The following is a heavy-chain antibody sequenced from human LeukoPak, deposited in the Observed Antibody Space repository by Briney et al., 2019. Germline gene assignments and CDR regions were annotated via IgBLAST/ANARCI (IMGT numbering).Heavy chain of an antibody. Sequence: SETLSLTCTVSGGSISSYYWSWIRQPPGKGLEWIGCIYYSGSTNYNPSLKSRVTISVDTSKNQFSLKLSSVTAADTAVYYCARAPYSSGWYGDDAFDIWGQGTMVTVSS. J-gene: IGHJ3*02. CDR2: IYYSGST. V-gene: IGHV4-59*08. CDR1: GGSISSYY. D-gene: IGHD6-19*01. CDR3: ARAPYSSGWYGDDAFDI.